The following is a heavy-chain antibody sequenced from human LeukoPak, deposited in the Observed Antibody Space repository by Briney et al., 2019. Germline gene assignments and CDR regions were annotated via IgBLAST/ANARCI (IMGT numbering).Heavy chain of an antibody. J-gene: IGHJ3*02. Sequence: GGSLRLSCAASGFTFSSYAMHWVRQAPGKGLEWVAVISYDGSNKYYADSVKGRFTISRDNSKNTLYLQMNSLRAEDTAVYYCARVTMVRGVIAYPDAFDIWGQGTMVTVSS. CDR2: ISYDGSNK. CDR3: ARVTMVRGVIAYPDAFDI. CDR1: GFTFSSYA. D-gene: IGHD3-10*01. V-gene: IGHV3-30*14.